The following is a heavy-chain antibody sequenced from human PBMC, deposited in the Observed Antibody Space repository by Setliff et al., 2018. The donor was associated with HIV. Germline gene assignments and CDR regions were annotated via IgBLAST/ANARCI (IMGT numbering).Heavy chain of an antibody. Sequence: GASLRLSCPASGFIFGDYSMTWVRQAPGKGLEWIGFIRNKAYAGTTEYAASVKGRFTISRDDSKNTTYLQMNSLRTEDTAIYYCTRDGAYHNFWSGYFFVYWGPGALVTVSS. V-gene: IGHV3-49*04. CDR3: TRDGAYHNFWSGYFFVY. CDR2: IRNKAYAGTT. D-gene: IGHD3-3*01. CDR1: GFIFGDYS. J-gene: IGHJ4*02.